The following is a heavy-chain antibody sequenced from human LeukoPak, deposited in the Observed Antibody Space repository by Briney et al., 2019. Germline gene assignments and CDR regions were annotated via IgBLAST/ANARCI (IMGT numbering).Heavy chain of an antibody. CDR2: ITGSGVST. D-gene: IGHD1-26*01. CDR3: ARGGGSYSYYFDY. V-gene: IGHV3-23*01. J-gene: IGHJ4*02. Sequence: GGSLRLSCAASGFTFSTYGMTWVRQAAGKGLEWVSSITGSGVSTYYADSIMGRFTITRDNSNNMLYLQMNSLRAEDTAVYYCARGGGSYSYYFDYWGQGTLVTVSS. CDR1: GFTFSTYG.